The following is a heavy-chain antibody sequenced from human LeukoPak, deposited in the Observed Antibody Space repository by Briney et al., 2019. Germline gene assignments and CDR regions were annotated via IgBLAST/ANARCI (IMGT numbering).Heavy chain of an antibody. CDR1: GFTFSSYG. J-gene: IGHJ4*02. CDR3: AKSPVEMATISGFFDY. D-gene: IGHD5-24*01. V-gene: IGHV3-30*02. Sequence: PGGSLRLSCAASGFTFSSYGMHWVRQAPGKGLEWVAFIRYDGSNKYYADSVKGRFTISRDNSKNTLYLQMNSLRAEDTAVYYCAKSPVEMATISGFFDYWGQGTLVTVSS. CDR2: IRYDGSNK.